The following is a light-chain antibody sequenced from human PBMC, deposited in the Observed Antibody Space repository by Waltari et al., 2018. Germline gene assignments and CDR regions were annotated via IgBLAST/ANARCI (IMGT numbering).Light chain of an antibody. CDR3: NSFTSSNTWV. J-gene: IGLJ3*02. Sequence: QSALTQPPPVSGSPGQSVTISCTGTSSDIGSYKTVSWYQQSPGTAPKLMIYEVTNRPSGVPDRFSGSKSANTASLTISGLQVEDEADYYCNSFTSSNTWVFGGGTRLTVL. V-gene: IGLV2-18*02. CDR2: EVT. CDR1: SSDIGSYKT.